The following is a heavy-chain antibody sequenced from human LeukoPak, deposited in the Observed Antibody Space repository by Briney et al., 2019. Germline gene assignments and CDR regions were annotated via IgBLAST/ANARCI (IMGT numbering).Heavy chain of an antibody. V-gene: IGHV3-30-3*01. CDR2: TSYDGSNT. CDR1: AFTFSSYV. CDR3: ARRPDSLGAFDI. D-gene: IGHD7-27*01. J-gene: IGHJ3*02. Sequence: GGSLRLSCAVSAFTFSSYVMDWVRQAPGKGLGWVTVTSYDGSNTYYADSVKGRFTISRDNSKNTLYLQMNSLRAEDTAVYYCARRPDSLGAFDIWGQGTMVTVSS.